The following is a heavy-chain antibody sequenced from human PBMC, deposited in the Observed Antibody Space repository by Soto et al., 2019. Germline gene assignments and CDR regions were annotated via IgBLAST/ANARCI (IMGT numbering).Heavy chain of an antibody. D-gene: IGHD3-22*01. Sequence: GGSLRLSCAASGFTFSSYAMSWVRQAPGKGLEWVSAISGSGGSTYYADSVKGRFTISRDNPKNTLYLQMNSLRAEDTAVYYCANYYRRPAYFDYWGQGTLVTVSS. J-gene: IGHJ4*02. CDR2: ISGSGGST. CDR3: ANYYRRPAYFDY. V-gene: IGHV3-23*01. CDR1: GFTFSSYA.